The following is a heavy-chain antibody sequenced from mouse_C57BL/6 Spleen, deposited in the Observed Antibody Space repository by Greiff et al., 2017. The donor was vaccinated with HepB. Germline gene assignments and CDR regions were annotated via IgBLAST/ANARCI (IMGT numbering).Heavy chain of an antibody. J-gene: IGHJ3*01. CDR3: ARLYYYGSSWFAY. CDR1: GFTFSSYT. Sequence: EVHLVESGGGLVKPGGSLKLSCAASGFTFSSYTMSWVRQTPEKRLEWVATISGGGGNTYYPDSVKGRFTISRDNAKNTLYLQMSSLRSEDTALYYCARLYYYGSSWFAYWGQGTLVTVSA. D-gene: IGHD1-1*01. CDR2: ISGGGGNT. V-gene: IGHV5-9*01.